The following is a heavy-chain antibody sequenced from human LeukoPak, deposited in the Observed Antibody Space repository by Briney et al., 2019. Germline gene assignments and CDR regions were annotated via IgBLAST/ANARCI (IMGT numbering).Heavy chain of an antibody. CDR3: ATSPYYYDSSGYFDY. D-gene: IGHD3-22*01. Sequence: ASVKVSCKFSGYTLTELSMHWVRQAPGKGLEWMGGFDPEDGETIYAQKFQGRVTMTEDTSTDTAYMELSSLRSEDTAVYYCATSPYYYDSSGYFDYWGQGTLVTVSS. CDR2: FDPEDGET. V-gene: IGHV1-24*01. CDR1: GYTLTELS. J-gene: IGHJ4*02.